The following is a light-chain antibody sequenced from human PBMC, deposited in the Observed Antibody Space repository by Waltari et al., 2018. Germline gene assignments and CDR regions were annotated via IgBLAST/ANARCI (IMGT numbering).Light chain of an antibody. CDR3: CSYVGLGTYV. V-gene: IGLV2-23*02. CDR1: SSDVGNYNL. J-gene: IGLJ1*01. CDR2: EVT. Sequence: QSGLAQPASASGSPGQTITITCTGPSSDVGNYNLVSWYQQRPGKGPRLLIYEVTKRAPGTSDRFSASKSGNTASLSISGLQAQEDEADYYCCSYVGLGTYVFGTGTKVTV.